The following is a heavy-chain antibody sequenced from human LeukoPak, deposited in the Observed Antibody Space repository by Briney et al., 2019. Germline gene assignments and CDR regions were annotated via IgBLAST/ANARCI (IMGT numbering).Heavy chain of an antibody. V-gene: IGHV4-61*02. CDR1: GGSISSGGYS. D-gene: IGHD3-16*01. CDR2: IYTTGST. Sequence: SETLSLTCAVSGGSISSGGYSWSWIRQPPGKGLEWIGRIYTTGSTNYNPSLKSRLTLSIDTSNNQFSLKLSSVTAADTAVYFSAREALPDVWGNHRPTWGQGTLVIVSS. J-gene: IGHJ4*02. CDR3: AREALPDVWGNHRPT.